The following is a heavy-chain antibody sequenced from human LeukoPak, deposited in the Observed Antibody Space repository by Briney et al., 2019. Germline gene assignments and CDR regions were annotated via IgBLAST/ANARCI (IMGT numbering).Heavy chain of an antibody. D-gene: IGHD6-13*01. Sequence: PSGTLSLTCAVSGGSISSSNWWSWVRQPPGKGLEWIGEIYHSGSTNYNPSLKSRVTISVDKSKNQFSLKLSSVTAADTAVYYCALLRRDSSSLNWFDPWGQGTLVTVSS. V-gene: IGHV4-4*02. CDR1: GGSISSSNW. CDR3: ALLRRDSSSLNWFDP. J-gene: IGHJ5*02. CDR2: IYHSGST.